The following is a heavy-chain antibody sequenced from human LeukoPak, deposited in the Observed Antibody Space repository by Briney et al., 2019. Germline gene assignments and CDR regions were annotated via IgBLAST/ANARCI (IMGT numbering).Heavy chain of an antibody. CDR2: INHSGST. D-gene: IGHD3-16*01. J-gene: IGHJ4*02. CDR1: GGSFSGYY. V-gene: IGHV4-34*01. Sequence: SETLSLTCAVYGGSFSGYYWSWIRQPPGKGLEWIGEINHSGSTNYNPSLKSRVTISVDTSKNQFSLKLSSVTAADTAVYYCARGYVLFDYWGQETLVTVSS. CDR3: ARGYVLFDY.